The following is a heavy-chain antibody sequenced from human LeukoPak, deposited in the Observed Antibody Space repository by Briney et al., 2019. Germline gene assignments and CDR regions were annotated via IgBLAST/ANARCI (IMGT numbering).Heavy chain of an antibody. CDR2: INPNSGGT. Sequence: ASVKVSCKSAGYSFTLNYNDMHRVAPGQGLEWMGWINPNSGGTNYAQKFQGRVTMTRDTSISTAYMELSRLRSDDWAVYRSTRKRGGHRERLDYWGQGTLVTVSS. CDR3: TRKRGGHRERLDY. D-gene: IGHD1-1*01. CDR1: GYSFTLNY. J-gene: IGHJ4*02. V-gene: IGHV1-2*02.